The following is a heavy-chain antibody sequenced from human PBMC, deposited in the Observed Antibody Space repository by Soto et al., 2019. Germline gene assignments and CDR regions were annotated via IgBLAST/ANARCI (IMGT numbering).Heavy chain of an antibody. Sequence: LSLTCTVSGDSISTFYWGWMRQSPGKELEWIGYVYYTGSTNYNPSLKSRVTISVDRSKNQFSLKLTSANAADTAVYYCARGRTVRNYADDSSDYFYFFDYWGQGTQVTVS. CDR3: ARGRTVRNYADDSSDYFYFFDY. CDR1: GDSISTFY. D-gene: IGHD3-22*01. J-gene: IGHJ4*02. V-gene: IGHV4-59*01. CDR2: VYYTGST.